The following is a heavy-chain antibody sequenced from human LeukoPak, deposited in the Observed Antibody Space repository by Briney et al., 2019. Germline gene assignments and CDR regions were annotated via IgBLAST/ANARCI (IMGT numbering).Heavy chain of an antibody. V-gene: IGHV4-4*02. CDR1: GGSISSSNW. CDR3: ARTDYDILTGYPHYFDY. Sequence: SGTLSLTCAVSGGSISSSNWWSWVRQPPGKGLEWIGEIYHSGSTNYNPSLKSRVTISVDKSKNQFSLKLSSVTAADTAVYYCARTDYDILTGYPHYFDYWGQGTLVTVSS. J-gene: IGHJ4*02. CDR2: IYHSGST. D-gene: IGHD3-9*01.